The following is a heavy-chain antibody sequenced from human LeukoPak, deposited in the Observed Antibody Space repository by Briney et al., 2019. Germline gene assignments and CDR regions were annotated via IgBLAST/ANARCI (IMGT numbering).Heavy chain of an antibody. D-gene: IGHD1-26*01. J-gene: IGHJ4*02. CDR2: ISSNGGST. CDR3: ARGSGGSYYSFDY. CDR1: GFTFISYA. Sequence: PGGCLRLSCAASGFTFISYAMHWVRQAPGKGLEYVSAISSNGGSTYYANSVKGRFTISRDNSKNTLYLQMGSLRAEDMAVYYCARGSGGSYYSFDYWGQGTPVTVSS. V-gene: IGHV3-64*01.